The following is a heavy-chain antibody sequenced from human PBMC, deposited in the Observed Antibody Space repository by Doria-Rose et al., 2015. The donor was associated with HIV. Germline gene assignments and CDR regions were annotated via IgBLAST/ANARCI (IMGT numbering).Heavy chain of an antibody. D-gene: IGHD2-15*01. CDR3: AMLGYGPRY. J-gene: IGHJ4*02. CDR1: GSTFSSYE. Sequence: VQLVQSGGGLVQPGGSLRLSRAASGSTFSSYEINWVRQAPGKGLEWVSYISKSGSSIYYADSVKGRFTISRDNAKNSLFLQMNSLRVEDTALYYCAMLGYGPRYWGQGTLVTVSS. V-gene: IGHV3-48*03. CDR2: ISKSGSSI.